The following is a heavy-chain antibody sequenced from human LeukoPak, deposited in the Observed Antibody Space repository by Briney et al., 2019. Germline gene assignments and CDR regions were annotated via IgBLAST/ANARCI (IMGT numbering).Heavy chain of an antibody. CDR1: GYTFTSYD. V-gene: IGHV1-8*01. D-gene: IGHD3-22*01. CDR2: MNPNSGNT. Sequence: GASVKVSCKASGYTFTSYDINWARQATGQGLEWMGWMNPNSGNTGYAQKFQGRVTMTRDTSISTAYMELSRLRSDDTAVYYCWYYYDSSNAVVNAFDIWGQGTMVTVSS. CDR3: WYYYDSSNAVVNAFDI. J-gene: IGHJ3*02.